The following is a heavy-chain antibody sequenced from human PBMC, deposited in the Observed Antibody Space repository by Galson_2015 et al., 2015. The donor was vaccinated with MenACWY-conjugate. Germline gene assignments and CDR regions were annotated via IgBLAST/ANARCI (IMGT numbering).Heavy chain of an antibody. Sequence: SLRLSCAASGFTFSNYWMHWVRQGPGKGLEWLSRIDNDGNRITYADSVKGRFTISRDNAKNTLFLQIHSLRVEDTAVYYCATAGSYRFDYWGQGALVTVSS. CDR3: ATAGSYRFDY. J-gene: IGHJ4*02. CDR2: IDNDGNRI. CDR1: GFTFSNYW. V-gene: IGHV3-74*01. D-gene: IGHD1-26*01.